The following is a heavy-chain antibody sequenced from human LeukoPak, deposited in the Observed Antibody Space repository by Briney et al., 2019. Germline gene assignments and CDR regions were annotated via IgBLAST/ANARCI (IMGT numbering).Heavy chain of an antibody. J-gene: IGHJ4*02. CDR2: IRYDGSNK. Sequence: GGSLRLSCAASGFTFSSYGMHWVRQAPGKGLEWVAFIRYDGSNKYYADSVKGRFTISRDNSKNTLYLQMNSLRPEDTAVYYCASGRDYYGSGNYFDYWGQGTLVTVSS. CDR3: ASGRDYYGSGNYFDY. V-gene: IGHV3-30*02. CDR1: GFTFSSYG. D-gene: IGHD3-10*01.